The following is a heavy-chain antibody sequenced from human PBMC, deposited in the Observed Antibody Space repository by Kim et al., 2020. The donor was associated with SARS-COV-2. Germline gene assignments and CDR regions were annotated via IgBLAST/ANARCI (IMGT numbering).Heavy chain of an antibody. CDR2: ISGDTT. J-gene: IGHJ4*02. V-gene: IGHV3-23*01. Sequence: GGSLRLSCAASGFSFRYYAMSWVRQAPGKGLEWVSAISGDTTYYADSVKGRFTISKDNSKNTKYLQMNSLRAEDTALYYCSKPSYSGPNDYWGQGTLVTVST. CDR3: SKPSYSGPNDY. CDR1: GFSFRYYA. D-gene: IGHD6-19*01.